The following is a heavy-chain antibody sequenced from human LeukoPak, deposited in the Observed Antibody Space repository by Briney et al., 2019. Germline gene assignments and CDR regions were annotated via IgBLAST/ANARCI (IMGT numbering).Heavy chain of an antibody. CDR2: IKQDGNEK. CDR1: GFTFSDYW. J-gene: IGHJ4*02. D-gene: IGHD6-25*01. CDR3: ARGGQQRDLLY. V-gene: IGHV3-7*01. Sequence: GGSLRLSCAASGFTFSDYWMTWVRQAPGKGLEWVASIKQDGNEKYYVDSVKGRFTISRDNARNSLYLQMNSLRDEDTAVYYCARGGQQRDLLYWGQGTLVTVSS.